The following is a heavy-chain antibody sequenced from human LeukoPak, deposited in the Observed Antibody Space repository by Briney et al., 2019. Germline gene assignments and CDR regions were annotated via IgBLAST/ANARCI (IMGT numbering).Heavy chain of an antibody. D-gene: IGHD5-24*01. CDR1: GGSINNGGYY. CDR3: AKNRDGYNSFDY. Sequence: SETLSLTCTVSGGSINNGGYYWSWIRQHPGKGLEWIGYIYYSGSSYYNPSLRSRVTISVDTSKNHFSLKLSSVTAADTAVYYWAKNRDGYNSFDYWGQGTLVTGPS. CDR2: IYYSGSS. J-gene: IGHJ4*01. V-gene: IGHV4-31*03.